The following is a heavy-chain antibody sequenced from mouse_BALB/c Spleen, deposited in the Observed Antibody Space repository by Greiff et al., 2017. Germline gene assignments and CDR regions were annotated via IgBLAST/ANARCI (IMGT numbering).Heavy chain of an antibody. CDR3: ARHEDYGNFHFDY. Sequence: EVMLVESGGDLVKPGGSLKLSCAASGFTFSSYGMSWVRQTPDKRLEWVATISSGGSYTYYPDSVKGRFTISRDNAKNTLYLQMSSLKSEDTAMYYCARHEDYGNFHFDYWGQGTTLTVSS. CDR1: GFTFSSYG. V-gene: IGHV5-6*01. D-gene: IGHD2-1*01. CDR2: ISSGGSYT. J-gene: IGHJ2*01.